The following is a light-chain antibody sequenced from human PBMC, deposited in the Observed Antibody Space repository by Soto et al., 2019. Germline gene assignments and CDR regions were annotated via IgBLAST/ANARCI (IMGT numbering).Light chain of an antibody. CDR2: RDA. CDR1: NIGRKN. CDR3: QVWDSSTVI. J-gene: IGLJ2*01. V-gene: IGLV3-9*01. Sequence: SSELTQPLSVSVALGQTARITCGGVNIGRKNVHWYQQRPGQAPVLVIYRDANRPSGIPERFSASNSGNTATLTISRGQADDEADYYCQVWDSSTVIFGGGTKVTVL.